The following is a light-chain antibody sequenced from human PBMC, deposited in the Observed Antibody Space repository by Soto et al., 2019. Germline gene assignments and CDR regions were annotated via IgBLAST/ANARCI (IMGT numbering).Light chain of an antibody. CDR3: QTWGAGIRV. CDR2: VNSDGSH. Sequence: QSVLTQSPSASASLGASVTLTCTLSSGHSSYAIAWHQQQPEKGPRYLMKVNSDGSHSKGDGIPDRFSGSSSGAERYLTISSRQSEDEADYYCQTWGAGIRVFGGGTKLTVL. V-gene: IGLV4-69*01. CDR1: SGHSSYA. J-gene: IGLJ3*02.